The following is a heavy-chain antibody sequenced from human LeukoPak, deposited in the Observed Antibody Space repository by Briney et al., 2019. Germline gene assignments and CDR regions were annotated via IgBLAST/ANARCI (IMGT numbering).Heavy chain of an antibody. CDR1: GFTFRSYG. CDR3: AKEMYDYVWGSYFEN. V-gene: IGHV3-30*02. D-gene: IGHD3-16*01. J-gene: IGHJ4*02. CDR2: IQKDGSNK. Sequence: GGSLRLSCGASGFTFRSYGVHWVRQAPGKGLEWVAFIQKDGSNKYYGDSVEGRFTISRDNSKNTLYLQMNSLRVEDTAIYYCAKEMYDYVWGSYFENWGQGTLVTVSS.